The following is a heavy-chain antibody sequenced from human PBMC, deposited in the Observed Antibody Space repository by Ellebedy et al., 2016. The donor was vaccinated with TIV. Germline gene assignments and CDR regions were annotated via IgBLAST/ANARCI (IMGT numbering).Heavy chain of an antibody. V-gene: IGHV3-23*01. D-gene: IGHD6-19*01. CDR2: ISGSGGST. J-gene: IGHJ4*02. Sequence: GGSLRLXXAASGFTVSSNYMSWVRQAPGKGLEWVSAISGSGGSTYYADSVKGRFTISRDNSKNTLYLQMNSLRAEDTAVYYCAKDVNSGWFDYWGQGTLVTVSS. CDR3: AKDVNSGWFDY. CDR1: GFTVSSNY.